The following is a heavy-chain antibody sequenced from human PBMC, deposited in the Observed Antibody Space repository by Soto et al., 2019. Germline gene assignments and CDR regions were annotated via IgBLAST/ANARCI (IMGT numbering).Heavy chain of an antibody. CDR2: INPNSGGT. Sequence: QVQLVQSGAEVKKPGASVKVSCKASGYTFTGYYMHWVRQAPGQGLEWMGWINPNSGGTNYAQKFQGWVTMTRDTSISTAYMELSRLRSDDTAVYYCARGFGVLWFGGNLLDYWGQGTLVTVSS. J-gene: IGHJ4*02. CDR3: ARGFGVLWFGGNLLDY. CDR1: GYTFTGYY. D-gene: IGHD3-10*01. V-gene: IGHV1-2*04.